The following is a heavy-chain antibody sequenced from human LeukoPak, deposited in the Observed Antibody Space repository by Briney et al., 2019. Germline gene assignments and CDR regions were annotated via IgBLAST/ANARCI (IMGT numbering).Heavy chain of an antibody. CDR2: ISSGGDTK. J-gene: IGHJ4*02. CDR3: AREVGGDYGSGTFFDL. Sequence: GGSLRLSCAASEFVFSDYYMGWVRQAPGKGLEWVSYISSGGDTKYYADSVKGRFTISRDNAKNSLYLQMNNLRAEDTAVYYCAREVGGDYGSGTFFDLWGQGNMVTVSS. V-gene: IGHV3-11*01. D-gene: IGHD3-10*01. CDR1: EFVFSDYY.